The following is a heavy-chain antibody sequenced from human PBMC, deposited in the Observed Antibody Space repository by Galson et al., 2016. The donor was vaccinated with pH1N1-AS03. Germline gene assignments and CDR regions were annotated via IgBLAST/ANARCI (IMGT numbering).Heavy chain of an antibody. D-gene: IGHD2-15*01. Sequence: ETLSLTCTVSGVSVSSYHWSWIRQSAGKGLEWIGRMYDSGFTSYNPSLRSRVTMSVDRSKNQLSLRVTSVTAADTAMYYCARDRRDCSGGSCSQDGWFDPWGQGTLVVVSS. V-gene: IGHV4-4*07. CDR1: GVSVSSYH. CDR3: ARDRRDCSGGSCSQDGWFDP. CDR2: MYDSGFT. J-gene: IGHJ5*02.